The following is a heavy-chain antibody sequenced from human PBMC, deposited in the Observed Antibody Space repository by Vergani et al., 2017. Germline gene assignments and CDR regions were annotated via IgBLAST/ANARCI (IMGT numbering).Heavy chain of an antibody. D-gene: IGHD6-19*01. Sequence: EVQLVESGGGLIQPGGSLRLSCAASGFTVSSNYMSWVRQAPGKGLEWVSVIYSGGSTYYADSVKGRFTISRDNSKNTLYLQMNSLRAEDTAVYYCARVEAVAGLKGGAFDIWGQGTMVTVSS. V-gene: IGHV3-53*01. J-gene: IGHJ3*02. CDR1: GFTVSSNY. CDR2: IYSGGST. CDR3: ARVEAVAGLKGGAFDI.